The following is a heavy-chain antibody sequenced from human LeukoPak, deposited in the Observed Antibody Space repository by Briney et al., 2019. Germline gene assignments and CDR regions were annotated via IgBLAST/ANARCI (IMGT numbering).Heavy chain of an antibody. J-gene: IGHJ6*03. Sequence: PSETLSLTYTVSGGPISSYYLSGIRQPPGKGLEWIGYIYYSGSTNYNPSLKSRVTISVDTSKNQFSLKLSSVTAAHTAEYYCARAAGIVVVPAAIYPVVPPVDYLDSLGKGTTVTVSS. CDR3: ARAAGIVVVPAAIYPVVPPVDYLDS. V-gene: IGHV4-59*01. D-gene: IGHD2-2*01. CDR1: GGPISSYY. CDR2: IYYSGST.